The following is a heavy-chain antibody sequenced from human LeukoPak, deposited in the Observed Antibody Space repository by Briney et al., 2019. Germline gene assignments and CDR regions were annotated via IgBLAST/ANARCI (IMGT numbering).Heavy chain of an antibody. CDR2: ISAYNGNT. CDR1: GYTFTCYG. J-gene: IGHJ3*02. V-gene: IGHV1-18*01. CDR3: ARASPYYYGSGSYYNYDAFDI. D-gene: IGHD3-10*01. Sequence: ASVKVSCKASGYTFTCYGISWARQAPGQGLEWMGWISAYNGNTNYAQKLQGRVTMTTDTSTSTAYMELRSLRSDDTAVYYCARASPYYYGSGSYYNYDAFDIWGQGTMVTVSS.